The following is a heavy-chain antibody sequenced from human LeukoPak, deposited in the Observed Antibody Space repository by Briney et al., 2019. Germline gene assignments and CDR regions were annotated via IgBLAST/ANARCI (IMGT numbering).Heavy chain of an antibody. J-gene: IGHJ4*02. V-gene: IGHV3-66*04. Sequence: PGGSLRLSCAASGFTVSSNYMSWVRQAPGKGLEWVSVIYSGGSTYYADSVKGRFTISRDNSKNTLYLQMNSLRAEDTAVYYCTRRYYDSSGNFAGCDWGQGTLVTVSS. CDR1: GFTVSSNY. CDR2: IYSGGST. CDR3: TRRYYDSSGNFAGCD. D-gene: IGHD3-22*01.